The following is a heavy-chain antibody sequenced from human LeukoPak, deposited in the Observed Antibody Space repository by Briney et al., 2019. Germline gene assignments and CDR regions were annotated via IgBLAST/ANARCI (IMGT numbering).Heavy chain of an antibody. CDR1: GGSIRSYY. J-gene: IGHJ5*02. D-gene: IGHD2-21*02. CDR2: IYYSGNT. CDR3: ARGAGYCGGDCYLNWFDP. Sequence: SETLSLTCTVSGGSIRSYYWSWIRQPLGKGLEWIGYIYYSGNTNYNPSLKSRVTISVDTSKNQFSLKLSSVTAADTAVYYCARGAGYCGGDCYLNWFDPWGQGTLVTVSS. V-gene: IGHV4-59*01.